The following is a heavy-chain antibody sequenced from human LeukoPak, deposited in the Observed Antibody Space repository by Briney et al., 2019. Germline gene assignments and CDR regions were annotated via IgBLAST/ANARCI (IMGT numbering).Heavy chain of an antibody. CDR1: GFTFSSYA. J-gene: IGHJ4*02. Sequence: GGSLRHSCAASGFTFSSYAMSWVRQAPGKGLEWVSAISGSGGSTYYADSVKGRFTISRDNSKNTLYLQMNSLRAEDTAVYYCAKTGLVVVTAMSDYWGQGTLVTVSS. V-gene: IGHV3-23*01. CDR3: AKTGLVVVTAMSDY. D-gene: IGHD2-21*02. CDR2: ISGSGGST.